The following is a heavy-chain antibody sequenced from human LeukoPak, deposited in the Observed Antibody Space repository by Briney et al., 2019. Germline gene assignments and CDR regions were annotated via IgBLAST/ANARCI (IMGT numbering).Heavy chain of an antibody. CDR2: ISPYNGNT. Sequence: ASVKVSCKPSGYTFNTYGITWVRQAPGQGLEWMGWISPYNGNTNYAQKFQGRVTLTTDTSTSTAYMELRSLRSDDTAVYYCARESAARPDYWGQGTLVTVSS. CDR1: GYTFNTYG. J-gene: IGHJ4*02. V-gene: IGHV1-18*01. D-gene: IGHD6-6*01. CDR3: ARESAARPDY.